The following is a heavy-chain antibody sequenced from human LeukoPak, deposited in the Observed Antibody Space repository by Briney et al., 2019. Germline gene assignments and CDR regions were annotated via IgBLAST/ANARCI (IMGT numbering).Heavy chain of an antibody. CDR1: GFTFSSYS. CDR2: ISSSSSTI. D-gene: IGHD1-1*01. Sequence: GGSLRLSCAASGFTFSSYSMNWVRQAPGKGLEWVSYISSSSSTIYYADSVKGRFTISRDNAKNSLYLQMNSLRAEDTAVYYCARDRWNHREWFDPWGQGTLVTVSS. V-gene: IGHV3-48*01. J-gene: IGHJ5*02. CDR3: ARDRWNHREWFDP.